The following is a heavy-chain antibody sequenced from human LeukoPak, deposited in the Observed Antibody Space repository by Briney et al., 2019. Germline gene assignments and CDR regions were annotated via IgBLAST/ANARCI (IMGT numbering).Heavy chain of an antibody. J-gene: IGHJ6*03. CDR3: ARDSGSGWSVYYYYYYMDV. CDR2: IYTSGST. CDR1: GGSISSYY. Sequence: SGTLSLTCTVSGGSISSYYWSWIRQPAGKGLEWIGRIYTSGSTNYNPSLKSRVTMSVDTSKNQFSLKLSSVTAADTAVYYCARDSGSGWSVYYYYYYMDVWGKGTTVTVSS. D-gene: IGHD6-19*01. V-gene: IGHV4-4*07.